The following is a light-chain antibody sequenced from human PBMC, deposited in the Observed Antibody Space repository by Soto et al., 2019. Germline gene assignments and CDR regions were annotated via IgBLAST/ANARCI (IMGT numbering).Light chain of an antibody. Sequence: TQFPYNLTSSLGARRTITFQASQSIGDSLAWYQQKPGKAPKLLIYKATSFESGVPSRFSGSGSGTEYTLTISSLQPDYFATYYYQQYNSYLWTFGQGTKVDIK. CDR3: QQYNSYLWT. CDR1: QSIGDS. J-gene: IGKJ1*01. CDR2: KAT. V-gene: IGKV1-5*03.